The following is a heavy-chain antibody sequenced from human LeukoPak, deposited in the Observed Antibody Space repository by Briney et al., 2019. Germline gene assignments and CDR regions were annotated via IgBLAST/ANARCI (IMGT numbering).Heavy chain of an antibody. J-gene: IGHJ4*02. D-gene: IGHD3-22*01. CDR1: EFTFSSYN. Sequence: PGGSLRLSCAASEFTFSSYNMNWVRQAPGKGLVWVSRINSDGSSTSYADSVKGRFTISRDNAKNTLYLQMNSLRAEDTAVYYCARGGGYDSSGYLFYYWGQGTLVTVSS. CDR2: INSDGSST. V-gene: IGHV3-74*01. CDR3: ARGGGYDSSGYLFYY.